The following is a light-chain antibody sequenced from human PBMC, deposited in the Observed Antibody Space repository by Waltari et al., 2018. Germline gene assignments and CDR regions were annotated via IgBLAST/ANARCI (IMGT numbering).Light chain of an antibody. CDR1: QSVLYSSNNKNY. CDR2: WAS. CDR3: QQYYTTPLT. Sequence: DIVMTQSPDSLAVSLGERATINCKSPQSVLYSSNNKNYLAWYQQKQGQPPKLLIYWASTRESGVPDRFSGSGSGTDFTLTISSLQAEDVAVYYCQQYYTTPLTFGPGTKVDIK. V-gene: IGKV4-1*01. J-gene: IGKJ3*01.